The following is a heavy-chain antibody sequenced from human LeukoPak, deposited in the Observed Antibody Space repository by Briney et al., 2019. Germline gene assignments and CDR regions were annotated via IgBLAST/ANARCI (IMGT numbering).Heavy chain of an antibody. J-gene: IGHJ6*03. D-gene: IGHD6-13*01. CDR2: ISDSASTI. V-gene: IGHV3-48*03. Sequence: GGSLRLSCAASGFTFSSYEMNWVRQAPGKGLEWISYISDSASTIFYADSVKGRFTISRDNGKNSLYLQMNSLRAEDTAVYYCARDQSSSWYESVAYYYYYYMDVWGKGTTVTVSS. CDR1: GFTFSSYE. CDR3: ARDQSSSWYESVAYYYYYYMDV.